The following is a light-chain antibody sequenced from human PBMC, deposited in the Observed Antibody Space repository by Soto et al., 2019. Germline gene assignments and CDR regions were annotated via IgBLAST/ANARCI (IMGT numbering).Light chain of an antibody. J-gene: IGKJ4*01. CDR2: AAS. CDR1: QDVSTW. V-gene: IGKV1-12*01. Sequence: DIEMTQSPSSVSASVGDRVTITCRASQDVSTWLVWYQQKSGQAPKLLIYAASYLQSGVPSRFSGSGSGTDFTLTISSLQPEDSATYFCQQASIFPRTFCGGTKVDIK. CDR3: QQASIFPRT.